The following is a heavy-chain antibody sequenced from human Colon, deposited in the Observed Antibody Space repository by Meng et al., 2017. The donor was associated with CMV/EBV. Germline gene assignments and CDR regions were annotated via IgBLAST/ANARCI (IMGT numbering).Heavy chain of an antibody. J-gene: IGHJ3*02. CDR1: GFTFSGYA. D-gene: IGHD4-11*01. Sequence: GESLKISCAASGFTFSGYAMNWVRQAPGKGLEWVSYIRSSGSNIQYADSVKGRFTISRDNAKNSLYLQMSSLRAEDTAVYYCASETEGSNYDAFDIWGQGTVVTVSS. CDR2: IRSSGSNI. CDR3: ASETEGSNYDAFDI. V-gene: IGHV3-48*03.